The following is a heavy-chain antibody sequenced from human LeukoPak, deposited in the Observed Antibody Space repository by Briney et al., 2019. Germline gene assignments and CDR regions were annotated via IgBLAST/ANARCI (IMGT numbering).Heavy chain of an antibody. J-gene: IGHJ6*03. V-gene: IGHV4-39*07. CDR3: ARDRGDYYMDV. CDR1: GGSISSSSYY. CDR2: IYYSGST. Sequence: PSETLSLTCTVSGGSISSSSYYWGWIRQPPGKGLEWIGCIYYSGSTYYNPSLKSRVTISVDTSKNQFSLKLSSVTAADTAVYYCARDRGDYYMDVWGKGTTVTVSS. D-gene: IGHD3-10*01.